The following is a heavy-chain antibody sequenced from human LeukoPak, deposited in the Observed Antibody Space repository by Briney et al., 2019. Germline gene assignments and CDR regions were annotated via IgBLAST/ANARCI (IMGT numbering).Heavy chain of an antibody. CDR3: AKDAGYSSGWSLDAFDI. Sequence: GGSLRLSCAASGFTFNSYAMTWVRQAPGKGLEWVSAISGSGGSTYYADSVKGRFTISRDNSKNTLYLQMNSLRAEDTAVYYCAKDAGYSSGWSLDAFDIWGQGTMVTVSS. J-gene: IGHJ3*02. V-gene: IGHV3-23*01. D-gene: IGHD6-19*01. CDR1: GFTFNSYA. CDR2: ISGSGGST.